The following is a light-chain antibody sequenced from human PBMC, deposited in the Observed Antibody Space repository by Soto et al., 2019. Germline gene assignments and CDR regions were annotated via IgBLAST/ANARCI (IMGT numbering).Light chain of an antibody. CDR1: QSVSNN. CDR2: RAS. J-gene: IGKJ2*01. V-gene: IGKV3-15*01. Sequence: EIVMTQSPASLSVSPGDRATLSCRASQSVSNNLAWFQQKPGQAPRLLIYRASTRATGIPATFSGSGSVTEFTLTITSLQSEDFAFYYCQQYFDWPYTFGQGTKV. CDR3: QQYFDWPYT.